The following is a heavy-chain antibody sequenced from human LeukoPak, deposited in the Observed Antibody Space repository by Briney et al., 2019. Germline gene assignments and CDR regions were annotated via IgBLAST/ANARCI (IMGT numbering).Heavy chain of an antibody. Sequence: SSVKVSCKASGGTFSSYAISWVRQAPGQGLEWMGGIIPIFGTANYAPKFQGRVTITADESTSTAYMELSSLRSEDTAVYYCATIAASDAGYFQHWGQGTLVTVSS. CDR1: GGTFSSYA. D-gene: IGHD6-6*01. CDR3: ATIAASDAGYFQH. CDR2: IIPIFGTA. V-gene: IGHV1-69*13. J-gene: IGHJ1*01.